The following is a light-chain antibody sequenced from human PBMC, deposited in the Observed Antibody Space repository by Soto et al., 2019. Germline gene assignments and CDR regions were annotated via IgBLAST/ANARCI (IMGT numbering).Light chain of an antibody. Sequence: IVLTQSPGTLSLSPGERPTLSCRASQSVSSSYLAWYQQKPGQAPRLLIYGASSWATGIPDRFSGSGSGTDFTLTISRLEPEHFAVYYCQQYGSSPPRFTFGPGTKVDIK. V-gene: IGKV3-20*01. CDR1: QSVSSSY. CDR2: GAS. CDR3: QQYGSSPPRFT. J-gene: IGKJ3*01.